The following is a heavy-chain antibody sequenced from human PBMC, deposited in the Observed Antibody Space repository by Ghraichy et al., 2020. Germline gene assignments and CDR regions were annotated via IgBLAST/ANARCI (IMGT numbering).Heavy chain of an antibody. CDR1: GFTFSSNW. CDR2: IKQDGSEK. Sequence: GGSLRLSCAASGFTFSSNWMSWVRQAPGKGLEWVANIKQDGSEKYYVDSVKGRFTVSRDNAKNSLYLQMNSLKADDTAIYYCVRGEDSSGWYGLDWGQGTLVTVSS. CDR3: VRGEDSSGWYGLD. D-gene: IGHD6-19*01. V-gene: IGHV3-7*01. J-gene: IGHJ4*02.